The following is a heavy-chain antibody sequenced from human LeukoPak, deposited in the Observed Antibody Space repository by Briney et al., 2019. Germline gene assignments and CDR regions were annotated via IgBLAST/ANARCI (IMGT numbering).Heavy chain of an antibody. V-gene: IGHV4-61*02. Sequence: SETLSLTCTVSSGSISSSSYYWGWIRQPPGKGLEWIGRIYTSGSTNYNPSLKSRVTISVDMSKNQFSLKLSSVTAADTAVYYCARDPAGLQYYYYYMDVWGKGTTVTVSS. D-gene: IGHD4-11*01. CDR2: IYTSGST. CDR1: SGSISSSSYY. J-gene: IGHJ6*03. CDR3: ARDPAGLQYYYYYMDV.